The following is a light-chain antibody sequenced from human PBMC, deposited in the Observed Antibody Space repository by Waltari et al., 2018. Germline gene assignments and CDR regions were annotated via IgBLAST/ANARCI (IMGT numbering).Light chain of an antibody. Sequence: DIVMTQSPDSLAVSLGERATSNCKSSQSVLYSSDNNNYLAWYQQKPGQPPKLLIYWASTRESGVPDRFSGSGSGTDFTLTISSLQAEDVAVYYCQQYYSTPLTFGGGTKVEIK. CDR1: QSVLYSSDNNNY. J-gene: IGKJ4*01. CDR3: QQYYSTPLT. CDR2: WAS. V-gene: IGKV4-1*01.